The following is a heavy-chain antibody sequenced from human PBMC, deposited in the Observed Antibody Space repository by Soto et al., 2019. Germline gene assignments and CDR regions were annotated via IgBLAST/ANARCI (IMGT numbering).Heavy chain of an antibody. Sequence: QVQLVQSGAEVKKPGASVKVSCKASGYTFTSYGISWXXQAXXXXXXXMGXISAYNGNTNYAQKLQGRVTMTTDTSXXXXXXXXXXXXXXXXXXXXXXXXXXXXXXXXXXXRAGMDVWGQGTTVTVSS. J-gene: IGHJ6*02. CDR1: GYTFTSYG. V-gene: IGHV1-18*01. CDR3: XXXXXXXXXXXXXXRAGMDV. CDR2: ISAYNGNT.